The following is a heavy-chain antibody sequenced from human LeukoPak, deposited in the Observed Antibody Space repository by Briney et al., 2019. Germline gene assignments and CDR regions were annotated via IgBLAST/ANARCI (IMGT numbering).Heavy chain of an antibody. CDR1: GFTFSSYA. CDR2: ISGSGGST. CDR3: AKDPVAAPLRFYYYYGMDV. Sequence: GGSLRLSCAASGFTFSSYAMSWVRQAPGKGLEWVSAISGSGGSTYYADSVKGRFTISRDNSKNTLYLQMNSLRAEDTAVYYCAKDPVAAPLRFYYYYGMDVWGQGTTVTVSS. V-gene: IGHV3-23*01. J-gene: IGHJ6*02. D-gene: IGHD2-15*01.